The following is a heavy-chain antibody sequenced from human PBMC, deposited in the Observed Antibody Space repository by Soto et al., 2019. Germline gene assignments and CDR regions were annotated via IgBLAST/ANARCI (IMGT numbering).Heavy chain of an antibody. Sequence: ASVKVSCKTSGYTFTRNGISWVRQAPGQGLEWMGWISPKSGSIKYAQKFQGRVIMITDTSTSTAYMEVRSLRSDDTAVYYCVKDRDSNSWPSRDVWGPGTTVTSP. J-gene: IGHJ6*02. D-gene: IGHD3-22*01. V-gene: IGHV1-18*01. CDR3: VKDRDSNSWPSRDV. CDR1: GYTFTRNG. CDR2: ISPKSGSI.